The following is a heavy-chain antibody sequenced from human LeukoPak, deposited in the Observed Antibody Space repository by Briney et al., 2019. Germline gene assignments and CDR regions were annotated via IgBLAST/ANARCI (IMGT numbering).Heavy chain of an antibody. V-gene: IGHV3-11*01. Sequence: NPGGSLRLSCAASGFTFSDYYMTWIRQAPGKGLEWVSHISRSSGTIYYADSVQGRFTVSRDNGKKSLYLQMSYLRAEDTAVYYCVREAKMTNILWGQGTLDTVSS. CDR2: ISRSSGTI. J-gene: IGHJ4*02. CDR3: VREAKMTNIL. CDR1: GFTFSDYY. D-gene: IGHD2-21*01.